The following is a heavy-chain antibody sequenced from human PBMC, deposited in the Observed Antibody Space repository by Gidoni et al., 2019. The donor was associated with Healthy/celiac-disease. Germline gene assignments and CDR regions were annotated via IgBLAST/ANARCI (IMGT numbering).Heavy chain of an antibody. CDR1: GFTFSDYY. CDR3: AREQRKNSYYDSSGYYGGGLDY. D-gene: IGHD3-22*01. J-gene: IGHJ4*02. CDR2: ISSSGSTI. Sequence: QVQLVESGGGLVKPGGSLRLSCAASGFTFSDYYMSWIRQAPGKGLEWVSYISSSGSTIYYADSVKGRFTISRDNAKNSLYLQMNSLRAEDTAVYYCAREQRKNSYYDSSGYYGGGLDYWGQGTLVTVSS. V-gene: IGHV3-11*01.